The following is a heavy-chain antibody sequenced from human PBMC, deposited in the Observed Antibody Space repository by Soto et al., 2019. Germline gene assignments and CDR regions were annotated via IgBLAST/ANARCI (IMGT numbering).Heavy chain of an antibody. Sequence: QVQLVESGGGVVQPGRSLRLSCAASGFTFSSYGMHWVRQPPGKGLEWVAVIWFDRSNKHYADSVKGRFTISRDNSKNTLYLPMNSLRAADTAVYYCAHSSSWYYFDYWGQGTLVTVSS. V-gene: IGHV3-33*01. CDR2: IWFDRSNK. CDR3: AHSSSWYYFDY. J-gene: IGHJ4*02. D-gene: IGHD6-13*01. CDR1: GFTFSSYG.